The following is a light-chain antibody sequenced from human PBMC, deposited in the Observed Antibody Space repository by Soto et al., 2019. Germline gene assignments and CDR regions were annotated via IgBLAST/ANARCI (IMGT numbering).Light chain of an antibody. CDR1: QDMKND. V-gene: IGKV1-6*01. J-gene: IGKJ2*01. CDR3: LQDYSHPPT. CDR2: AAT. Sequence: AIQMTQSPSSLSASLGDSVAITCRASQDMKNDLAWYRHRPGTAPKLLIYAATALQSGVSLRVSGSGSGTDFTLTIRNLQPEDSATYYCLQDYSHPPTFGQGTRLEIK.